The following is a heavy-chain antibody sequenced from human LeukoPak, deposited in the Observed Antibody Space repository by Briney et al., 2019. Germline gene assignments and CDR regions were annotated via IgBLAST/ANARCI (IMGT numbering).Heavy chain of an antibody. CDR1: GGSISSSNW. CDR3: ARTPGYSSSWYYFDY. CDR2: IYHSGST. D-gene: IGHD6-13*01. J-gene: IGHJ4*02. V-gene: IGHV4-4*02. Sequence: PSGTLSLTCAVSGGSISSSNWWSWVRQPPGKGLEWIGEIYHSGSTNYNPSLKSRVTISVDKSKNQFSLKLSSVTAADTAVYYSARTPGYSSSWYYFDYWGQGTLVTVSS.